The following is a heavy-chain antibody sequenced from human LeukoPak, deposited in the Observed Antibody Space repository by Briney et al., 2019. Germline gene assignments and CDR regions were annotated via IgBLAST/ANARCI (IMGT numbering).Heavy chain of an antibody. Sequence: PGGSLRLSCAASGFTFSSYAMSWVRQAPGKGLELVSAISGSGGSTYYADSVKGRFTISRDNSKNTLYLQMNSLRAEDTAVYYCAKSLYSRGWFDPWGQGTLVTVSS. D-gene: IGHD2-15*01. CDR2: ISGSGGST. CDR3: AKSLYSRGWFDP. V-gene: IGHV3-23*01. CDR1: GFTFSSYA. J-gene: IGHJ5*02.